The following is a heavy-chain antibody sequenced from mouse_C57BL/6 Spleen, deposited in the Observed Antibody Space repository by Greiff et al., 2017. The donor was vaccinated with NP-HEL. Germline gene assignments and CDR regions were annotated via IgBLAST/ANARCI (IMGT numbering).Heavy chain of an antibody. CDR2: ISNGGGST. CDR1: GFTFSDYY. D-gene: IGHD1-1*01. CDR3: ARQRDYGSSFYFDY. V-gene: IGHV5-12*01. J-gene: IGHJ2*01. Sequence: EVMLVESGGGLVQPGGSLKLSCAASGFTFSDYYMYWVRQTPEKRLEWVAYISNGGGSTYYPDTVQGRFTISRDNAKNTLYLQMSRLKSEDTAMYYCARQRDYGSSFYFDYWGQGTTLTVSS.